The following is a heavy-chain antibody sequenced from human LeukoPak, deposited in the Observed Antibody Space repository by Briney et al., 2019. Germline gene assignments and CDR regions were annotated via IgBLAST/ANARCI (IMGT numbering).Heavy chain of an antibody. CDR3: ARFYYDRSGYPNFDY. CDR2: IYYSGST. V-gene: IGHV4-59*08. Sequence: SETLSLTCTVSGGSISSYYWSWIRQPPGKGLEWIGYIYYSGSTNYNPSLKSRVTISVDTSKNQFSLKLSSVTAADTAVYYCARFYYDRSGYPNFDYWGQGTLVTVSS. D-gene: IGHD3-22*01. CDR1: GGSISSYY. J-gene: IGHJ4*02.